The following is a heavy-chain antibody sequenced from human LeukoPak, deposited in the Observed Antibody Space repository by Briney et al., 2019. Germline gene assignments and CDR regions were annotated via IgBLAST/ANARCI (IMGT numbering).Heavy chain of an antibody. Sequence: GGPLRLSCAASGFTFSSYAMSWVRQAPGKGLEGVSAFWGSGGSNYFGDSVKGRFPISRDNSKDPVYLQMNRLRAEDTAVYYCAKDPDDSRGYDFDYWGQGTLVTVSS. J-gene: IGHJ4*02. CDR2: FWGSGGSN. CDR1: GFTFSSYA. V-gene: IGHV3-23*01. D-gene: IGHD3-22*01. CDR3: AKDPDDSRGYDFDY.